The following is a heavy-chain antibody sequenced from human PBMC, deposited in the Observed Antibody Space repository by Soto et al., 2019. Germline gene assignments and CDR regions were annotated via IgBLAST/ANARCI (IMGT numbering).Heavy chain of an antibody. D-gene: IGHD5-12*01. V-gene: IGHV1-18*01. J-gene: IGHJ3*02. CDR3: ARDTITFSYDVMNAFDI. Sequence: ASVKVSCKASGYTFTSYGISWVRQAPGQGLEWMGWISAYNGNTNYAQKLRGRVTMTTDTSTSTAYMELRSLRSDDTAVYYCARDTITFSYDVMNAFDIWGQGTMVTVS. CDR1: GYTFTSYG. CDR2: ISAYNGNT.